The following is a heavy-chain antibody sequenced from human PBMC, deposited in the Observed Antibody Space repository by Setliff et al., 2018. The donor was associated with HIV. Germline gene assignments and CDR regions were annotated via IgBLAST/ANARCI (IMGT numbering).Heavy chain of an antibody. Sequence: SCSTSGFIFSRFGFHWVRQAPGKGLEWVAVIWYDGTNKYYAESVKGRFTISRDDFKNIVYLQMDNLKREDTAVYFCAKGPDHEMEEHLDYWGQGTRVTVSS. V-gene: IGHV3-33*03. D-gene: IGHD1-1*01. CDR3: AKGPDHEMEEHLDY. CDR2: IWYDGTNK. J-gene: IGHJ4*02. CDR1: GFIFSRFG.